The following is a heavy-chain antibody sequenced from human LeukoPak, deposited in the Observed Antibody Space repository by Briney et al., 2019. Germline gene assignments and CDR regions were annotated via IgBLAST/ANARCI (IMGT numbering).Heavy chain of an antibody. CDR3: ARAVAAAGSTGYYMDV. CDR1: GGSISSSNW. V-gene: IGHV4-4*02. CDR2: IYHSGST. J-gene: IGHJ6*03. D-gene: IGHD6-13*01. Sequence: SGTLSLTCAVSGGSISSSNWWSWVRQPPGKGLEWIGEIYHSGSTNYNPSLKSRVTISVDKSRNQFSLKLSSVTAADTAVYYCARAVAAAGSTGYYMDVWGKGTTVTISS.